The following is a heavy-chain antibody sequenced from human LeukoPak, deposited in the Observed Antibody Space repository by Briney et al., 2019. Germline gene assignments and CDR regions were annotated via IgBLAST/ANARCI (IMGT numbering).Heavy chain of an antibody. Sequence: ASVKVSCKASGYTFTGYCMHWVRQAPGQGLEWMGWINPNSGDTNSAQKFQGRVTMTRDTSISTAYMELSRLTSDDTAVYYCARGIAARYYFDYWGQGTLVTVSS. CDR3: ARGIAARYYFDY. CDR1: GYTFTGYC. CDR2: INPNSGDT. D-gene: IGHD6-6*01. J-gene: IGHJ4*02. V-gene: IGHV1-2*02.